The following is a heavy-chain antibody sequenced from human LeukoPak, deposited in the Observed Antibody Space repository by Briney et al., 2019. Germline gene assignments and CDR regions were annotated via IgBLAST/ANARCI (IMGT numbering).Heavy chain of an antibody. V-gene: IGHV3-66*01. D-gene: IGHD6-13*01. CDR1: GFTVSSSY. J-gene: IGHJ4*02. CDR3: ARGATGSWYED. Sequence: GGSLRLSCAGSGFTVSSSYMSWVRQAPGKGLEWVSVLYSGGSIFYADSVKGRFTISRDISKNMLYLQMNSLRADDTAVYYCARGATGSWYEDWGQGTLVTVSS. CDR2: LYSGGSI.